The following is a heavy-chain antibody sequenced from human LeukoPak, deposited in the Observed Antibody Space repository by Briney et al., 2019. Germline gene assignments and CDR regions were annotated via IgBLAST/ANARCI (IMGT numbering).Heavy chain of an antibody. J-gene: IGHJ4*02. CDR1: GFTFSSYS. Sequence: GGSLRLSCAASGFTFSSYSMNWVRQAPGKGLEWVSSISSSSSYIYYADSVKGRFTISRDNAKNSLYLQMNSLRAEDTAVYYCARGGPIYCSGDSCYPGDYWGQGTLVTVSS. V-gene: IGHV3-21*01. CDR2: ISSSSSYI. D-gene: IGHD2-15*01. CDR3: ARGGPIYCSGDSCYPGDY.